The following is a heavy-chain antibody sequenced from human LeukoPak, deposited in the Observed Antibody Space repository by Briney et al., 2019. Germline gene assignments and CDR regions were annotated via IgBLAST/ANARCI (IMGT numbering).Heavy chain of an antibody. CDR2: ISPNSGGT. CDR1: GYTFTAYY. CDR3: ARVRDSGSLNFDY. J-gene: IGHJ4*02. V-gene: IGHV1-2*02. Sequence: ASVKVSCKASGYTFTAYYIHWVRQAPGEGLEWMGWISPNSGGTNYAQKFQGRVTMTRDTSISTAYMELSRLTSDDTAVYYCARVRDSGSLNFDYWGQGTLVTVSS. D-gene: IGHD1-26*01.